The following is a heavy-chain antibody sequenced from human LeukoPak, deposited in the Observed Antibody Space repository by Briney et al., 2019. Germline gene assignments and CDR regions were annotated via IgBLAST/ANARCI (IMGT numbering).Heavy chain of an antibody. CDR3: AKVSSSSNWFDP. CDR2: IYHSGNT. Sequence: SQTLSLTCAVSGGSMSSGGYSWSSIRQPPGKGLEFIGYIYHSGNTYYIPSLKSRVTISVDRSKNQLSLKLTSVTAADTAVYFCAKVSSSSNWFDPWGQGTLVTVSS. V-gene: IGHV4-30-2*01. D-gene: IGHD6-6*01. CDR1: GGSMSSGGYS. J-gene: IGHJ5*02.